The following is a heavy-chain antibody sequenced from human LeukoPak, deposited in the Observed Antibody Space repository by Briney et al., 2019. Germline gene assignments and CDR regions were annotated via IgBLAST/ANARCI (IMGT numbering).Heavy chain of an antibody. J-gene: IGHJ5*02. CDR2: ISSSSSTI. D-gene: IGHD1-20*01. V-gene: IGHV3-48*01. Sequence: GGSPRLSCAASGFTFSSYSMTCVRQAPGKGLEWVSYISSSSSTIYYADSVKGRFTISRDNAKNSLYLQMNSLRAEDTAVYYCARDQGSITRTIMPNWFDPWGQGTLVTVSS. CDR3: ARDQGSITRTIMPNWFDP. CDR1: GFTFSSYS.